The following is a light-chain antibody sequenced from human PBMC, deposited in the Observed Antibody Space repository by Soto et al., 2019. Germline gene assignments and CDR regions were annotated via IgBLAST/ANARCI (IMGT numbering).Light chain of an antibody. CDR3: QQSYSTPPDT. Sequence: DIQMTQSPSSLSASVGDRVTITCRASQSISKSLNWYQQKPGQAPNLLIYAASTLRSGVPSRFSGSGSGTDFTLTISSLQPDDFATYYCQQSYSTPPDTFGQGTKLEIK. CDR1: QSISKS. J-gene: IGKJ2*01. V-gene: IGKV1-39*01. CDR2: AAS.